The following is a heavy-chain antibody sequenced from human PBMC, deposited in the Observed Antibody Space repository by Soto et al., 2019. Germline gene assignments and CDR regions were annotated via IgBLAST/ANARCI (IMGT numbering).Heavy chain of an antibody. V-gene: IGHV3-23*01. CDR1: GFTFSSYA. Sequence: EVQLLESGGGLVQPGGSLRLSCAASGFTFSSYAMSWVRQAPGKGLEWVSVISGSGGSTFYADSVKGRFAISRDNSKNTLYLQMDSLRAEDTAVYYCAKRRGGSRYSGSSCWVQGTLVTVSS. D-gene: IGHD2-15*01. CDR2: ISGSGGST. J-gene: IGHJ4*02. CDR3: AKRRGGSRYSGSSC.